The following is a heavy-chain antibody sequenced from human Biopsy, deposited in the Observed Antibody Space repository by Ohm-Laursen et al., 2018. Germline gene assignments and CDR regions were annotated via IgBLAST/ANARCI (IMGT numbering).Heavy chain of an antibody. CDR1: GGSFNGYF. CDR3: ARVPLPGIGAAYQGRFLYGMDV. D-gene: IGHD6-13*01. CDR2: ITQSGSP. V-gene: IGHV4-34*01. Sequence: SETLSLTCAVYGGSFNGYFWSWIRQPPGQGLEWIGDITQSGSPNYSPSLKSRVTISVDTAKNQFSLSLRPVTAADTAVYYCARVPLPGIGAAYQGRFLYGMDVWGQGTTVSVSS. J-gene: IGHJ6*02.